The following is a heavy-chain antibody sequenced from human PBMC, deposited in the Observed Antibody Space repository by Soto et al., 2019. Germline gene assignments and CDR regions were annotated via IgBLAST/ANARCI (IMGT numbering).Heavy chain of an antibody. CDR3: ARGHYYDFWRSYGMDV. CDR2: IIPIFGTA. J-gene: IGHJ6*01. V-gene: IGHV1-69*13. CDR1: GGTFSSYA. Sequence: ASVKVSCKASGGTFSSYAISWVRQAPVQVLEWMGGIIPIFGTANYAQKFQGRVTITADESTSTAYMELSSLRSEDTAVYYCARGHYYDFWRSYGMDVWGQGTTVTVSS. D-gene: IGHD3-3*01.